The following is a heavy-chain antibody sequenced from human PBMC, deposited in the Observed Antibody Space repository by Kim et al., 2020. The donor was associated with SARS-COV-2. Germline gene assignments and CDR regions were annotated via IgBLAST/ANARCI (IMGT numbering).Heavy chain of an antibody. Sequence: GGSQRLSCAASGFTFSSYAMHWVRQAPGKGLEWVAVISYDGSNKYYADSVKGRFTISRDNSKNTLYLQMNSLRAEDTAVYYCARDIGSFYGMDVWGQGTTVTVSS. CDR3: ARDIGSFYGMDV. CDR2: ISYDGSNK. J-gene: IGHJ6*02. V-gene: IGHV3-30-3*01. CDR1: GFTFSSYA. D-gene: IGHD1-26*01.